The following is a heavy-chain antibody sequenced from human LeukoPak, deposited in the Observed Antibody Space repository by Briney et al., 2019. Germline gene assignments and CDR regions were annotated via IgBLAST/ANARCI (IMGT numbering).Heavy chain of an antibody. Sequence: ASVKVSCKASGYTFQDYVITWVRQAPGQGLEWMGWISAYNGNTNYAQKLQGRVTMTTDTSTSTAYMELRSLRSDDTAVYYCARDLGYCSGGSCYSELDYWGQGTLVTVSS. V-gene: IGHV1-18*01. CDR2: ISAYNGNT. J-gene: IGHJ4*02. CDR1: GYTFQDYV. CDR3: ARDLGYCSGGSCYSELDY. D-gene: IGHD2-15*01.